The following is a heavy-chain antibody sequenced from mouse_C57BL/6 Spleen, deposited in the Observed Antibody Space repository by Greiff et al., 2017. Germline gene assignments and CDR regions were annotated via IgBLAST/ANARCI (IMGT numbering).Heavy chain of an antibody. V-gene: IGHV5-4*01. D-gene: IGHD1-1*01. Sequence: EVMLVESGGGLVKPGGSLKLSCAASGFTFSSYAMSWVRQTPEKRLEWVATISDGGSYTYYPDNVKGRFTISRDNAKNNLYLQMSHLKSEDTAMYYCARDRGYYYGSSYGGFFAYWGQGTLVTVSA. CDR2: ISDGGSYT. J-gene: IGHJ3*01. CDR1: GFTFSSYA. CDR3: ARDRGYYYGSSYGGFFAY.